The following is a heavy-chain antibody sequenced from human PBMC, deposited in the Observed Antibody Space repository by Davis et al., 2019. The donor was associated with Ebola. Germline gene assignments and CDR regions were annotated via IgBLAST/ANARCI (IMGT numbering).Heavy chain of an antibody. CDR2: NSGSSGGT. D-gene: IGHD2-8*01. Sequence: GESLKISCAASGFTFSSYDMSWVRQAPGKGLEWVSTNSGSSGGTYYADSVKGRFTISIDNSKNTLYLQMNSLRAEDTAVYYCAKDRSVYTNTPFFDYWGQGTLVTVSS. J-gene: IGHJ4*02. CDR1: GFTFSSYD. V-gene: IGHV3-23*01. CDR3: AKDRSVYTNTPFFDY.